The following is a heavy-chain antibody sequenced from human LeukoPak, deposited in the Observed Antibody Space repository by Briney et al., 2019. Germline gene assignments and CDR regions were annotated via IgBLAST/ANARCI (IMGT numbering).Heavy chain of an antibody. D-gene: IGHD6-19*01. J-gene: IGHJ1*01. Sequence: GASVNVSFKSSGYTFSSYDINWVRQATGQGLEWMGWMNHNSGNTGYAQKFQGRLNMARNTSISAAYMELSSLRSEDTAVYYCARRVGSGWPVQHWGQGTLVTVSS. CDR3: ARRVGSGWPVQH. V-gene: IGHV1-8*01. CDR1: GYTFSSYD. CDR2: MNHNSGNT.